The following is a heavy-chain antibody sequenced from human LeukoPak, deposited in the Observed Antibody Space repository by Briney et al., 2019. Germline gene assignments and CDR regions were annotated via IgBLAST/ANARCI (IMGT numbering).Heavy chain of an antibody. CDR3: ARGGSLWFGEGLVFDY. CDR2: IYSGGST. Sequence: GGSLRLSCAASGFTVSSNYMSWVRQAPGKGLEWVSVIYSGGSTYYADSVKGRFTISRDNSKNTLYLQMNSLRAEDTAVYYCARGGSLWFGEGLVFDYWGQGTLVTVSS. J-gene: IGHJ4*02. V-gene: IGHV3-53*01. D-gene: IGHD3-10*01. CDR1: GFTVSSNY.